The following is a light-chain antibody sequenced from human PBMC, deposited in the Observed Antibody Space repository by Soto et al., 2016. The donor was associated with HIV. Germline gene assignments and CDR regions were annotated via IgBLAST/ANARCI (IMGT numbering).Light chain of an antibody. CDR3: QQLNSYPLT. CDR2: AAS. CDR1: QGISSY. V-gene: IGKV1-9*01. J-gene: IGKJ4*01. Sequence: DIQLTQSPSFLSASVGDRVTITCRASQGISSYLAWYQQKPGKAPKLLIYAASTLQSGVPSSFSGSGSGTEFTLTISSLQPEDFATYYCQQLNSYPLTFGGGTKVQ.